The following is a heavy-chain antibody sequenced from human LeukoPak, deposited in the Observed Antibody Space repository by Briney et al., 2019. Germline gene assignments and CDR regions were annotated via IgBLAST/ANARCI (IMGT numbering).Heavy chain of an antibody. J-gene: IGHJ4*02. V-gene: IGHV3-30-3*01. D-gene: IGHD6-13*01. CDR2: IAYDGSSP. Sequence: GGSLRLSCAASGFTLSSHAMHWVRQAPGEGLEWVAAIAYDGSSPHYGDSVKGRFIISRDNSKSALYLQMNSLRVEDTGIYYCARVGGSNWHPLDYWGQGTLVTVSS. CDR1: GFTLSSHA. CDR3: ARVGGSNWHPLDY.